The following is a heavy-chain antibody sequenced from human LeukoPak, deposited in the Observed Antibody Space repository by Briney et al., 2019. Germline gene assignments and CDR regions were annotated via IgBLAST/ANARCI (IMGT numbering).Heavy chain of an antibody. V-gene: IGHV3-23*01. CDR3: AKSGDELFDVGSPYFDY. CDR2: ISGSGGST. J-gene: IGHJ4*02. CDR1: GFTFSSYA. D-gene: IGHD2-21*01. Sequence: GGSLRLSCAASGFTFSSYAMSWVRQAPGKGLEWVSAISGSGGSTYYADSVKGRCTISRDNSKNTLYLQMNSLRAEDTAVYYCAKSGDELFDVGSPYFDYWGQGTLVTVSS.